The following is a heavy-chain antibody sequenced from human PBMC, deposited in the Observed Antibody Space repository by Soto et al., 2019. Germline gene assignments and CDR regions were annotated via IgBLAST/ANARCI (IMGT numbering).Heavy chain of an antibody. Sequence: PGGSLRLSCAASGFTFSSYAMSWVRQAPGKGLEWVSAISGSGGSTYYADSVKGRFTISRDNSKNTLYLQMNSLKAEDTAVYYCARDGAHDSSGYYYVFYYWGQGTLVTVSS. J-gene: IGHJ4*02. CDR1: GFTFSSYA. CDR2: ISGSGGST. V-gene: IGHV3-23*01. D-gene: IGHD3-22*01. CDR3: ARDGAHDSSGYYYVFYY.